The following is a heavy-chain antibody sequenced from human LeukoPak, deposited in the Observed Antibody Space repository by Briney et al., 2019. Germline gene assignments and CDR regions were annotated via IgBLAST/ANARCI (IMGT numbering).Heavy chain of an antibody. CDR3: ARASMVRGVIIIEDAFDI. J-gene: IGHJ3*02. D-gene: IGHD3-10*01. CDR2: ISAYNGNT. Sequence: ASVKVSCKASGYTFTSYGISWVRQAPGQGLERRGWISAYNGNTNYAQKLQGRVTMTTDTSTSTAYMELRSLRSDDTAVYYCARASMVRGVIIIEDAFDIWGQGTMVTVSS. V-gene: IGHV1-18*01. CDR1: GYTFTSYG.